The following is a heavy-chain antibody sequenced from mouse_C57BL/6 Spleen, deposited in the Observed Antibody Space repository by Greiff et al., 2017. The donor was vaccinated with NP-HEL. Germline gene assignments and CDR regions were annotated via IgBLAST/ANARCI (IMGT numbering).Heavy chain of an antibody. CDR1: GYTFTSYW. Sequence: QVQLQQPGAELVMPGASVKLSCKASGYTFTSYWMHWVKQRPGQGLEWIGEIDPSDSYTNYNQKFKGKSTLTVDKSSSTAYMQLSSLTSEDSAVYYCARLGLAVEDYFDYWGQGTTLTVSS. CDR3: ARLGLAVEDYFDY. D-gene: IGHD1-1*01. V-gene: IGHV1-69*01. J-gene: IGHJ2*01. CDR2: IDPSDSYT.